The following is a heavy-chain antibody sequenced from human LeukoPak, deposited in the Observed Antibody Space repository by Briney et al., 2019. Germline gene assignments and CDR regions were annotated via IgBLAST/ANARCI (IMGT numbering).Heavy chain of an antibody. V-gene: IGHV4-34*01. CDR1: GGSFSGYY. CDR2: INHSGST. J-gene: IGHJ4*02. D-gene: IGHD3-22*01. CDR3: ARDGSYYDSSGYYPNEGYNY. Sequence: PSETLSLTCAVYGGSFSGYYWSWIRQPPGKGLEWIGEINHSGSTNYNPSLKSRVTISVDTSKNQFSLKLSSVTAADTAAYYCARDGSYYDSSGYYPNEGYNYWGQGTLVTVSS.